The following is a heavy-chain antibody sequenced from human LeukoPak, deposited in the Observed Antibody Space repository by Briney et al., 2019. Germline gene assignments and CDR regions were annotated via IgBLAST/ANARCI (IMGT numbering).Heavy chain of an antibody. V-gene: IGHV3-30-3*01. Sequence: PGRSLRLSCAASGFTFSNYAMHWVRQAPGKGLEWVAAISYDESNKYYADSVKGRFTISRDNSKNTLYLQMNSLRAEDTAVYYCARDLPWFDPWGQGTLVTVSS. J-gene: IGHJ5*02. CDR2: ISYDESNK. CDR3: ARDLPWFDP. CDR1: GFTFSNYA.